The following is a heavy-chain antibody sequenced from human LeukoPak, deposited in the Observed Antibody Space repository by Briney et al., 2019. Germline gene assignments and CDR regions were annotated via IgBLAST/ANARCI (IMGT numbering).Heavy chain of an antibody. D-gene: IGHD1-1*01. CDR2: IYDSGNS. V-gene: IGHV4-59*01. CDR3: ATGGDKAKTGH. J-gene: IGHJ4*02. Sequence: SGTLSLTCTVSGGSISNYYYWSWIRPPPGKGLEWIGCIYDSGNSNYNPSLKSRVTMSVDTSKNQFSLKLSSVTAADTAVYYCATGGDKAKTGHWGQGTLVTVSS. CDR1: GGSISNYYY.